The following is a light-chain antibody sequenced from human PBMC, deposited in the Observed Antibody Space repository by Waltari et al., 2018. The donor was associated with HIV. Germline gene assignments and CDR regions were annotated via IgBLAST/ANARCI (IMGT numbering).Light chain of an antibody. CDR3: QNYDSAPVA. Sequence: DIQMSQAPSPLSASVGDRVTITCRASRDISNDLAWYQQKSGEVPKLLIYGASTLRSGVSSRFRGSASGTEFTLTINGLQPEDVASYYCQNYDSAPVAFGQGTRLEI. CDR2: GAS. CDR1: RDISND. J-gene: IGKJ5*01. V-gene: IGKV1-27*01.